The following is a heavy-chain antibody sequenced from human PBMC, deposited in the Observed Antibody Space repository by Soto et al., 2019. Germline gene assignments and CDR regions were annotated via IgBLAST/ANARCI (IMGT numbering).Heavy chain of an antibody. CDR3: ATDSQYYYYGMDV. V-gene: IGHV1-24*01. CDR1: GYTLTEIS. J-gene: IGHJ6*02. CDR2: FDPADGET. Sequence: ASVNLPYKVSGYTLTEISMHLMRQATGKALEWMGGFDPADGETIYAQKFQGRVTMNEDTSTDRAYMEMSSLRSEETTVYYCATDSQYYYYGMDVWCQGTTVTV.